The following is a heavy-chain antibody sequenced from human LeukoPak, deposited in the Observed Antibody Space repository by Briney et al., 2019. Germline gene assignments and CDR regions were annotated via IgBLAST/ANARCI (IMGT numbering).Heavy chain of an antibody. CDR3: ASSFLYGYGCY. D-gene: IGHD5-18*01. Sequence: PSETLSLTCAVYGGSFSGYYWSWIRQPPGKGLEWIGEINHSGSTNYNPSLKSRVTISVDTSKNQFSLKLSSVTAADTAVYYCASSFLYGYGCYWGQGTLVTVSS. J-gene: IGHJ4*02. V-gene: IGHV4-34*01. CDR2: INHSGST. CDR1: GGSFSGYY.